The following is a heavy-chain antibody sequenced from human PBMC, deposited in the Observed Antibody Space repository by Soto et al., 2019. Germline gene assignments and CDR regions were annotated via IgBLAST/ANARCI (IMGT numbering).Heavy chain of an antibody. CDR3: AHRVLRTVFGLVTTTAIYFDF. CDR2: IFWVDDK. V-gene: IGHV2-5*02. J-gene: IGHJ4*02. CDR1: GFSLTTSGVG. D-gene: IGHD3-3*01. Sequence: QITLNESGPTQVKPRQTLTLTCTFSGFSLTTSGVGVGWIRQPPGKAPEWLALIFWVDDKRYSPSLKSRLTITKDTFKNQVVLTMADLDPADTATYYCAHRVLRTVFGLVTTTAIYFDFWGQGTPVAVSS.